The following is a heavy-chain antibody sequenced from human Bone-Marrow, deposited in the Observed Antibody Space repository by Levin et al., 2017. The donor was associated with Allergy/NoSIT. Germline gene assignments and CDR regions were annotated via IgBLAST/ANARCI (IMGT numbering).Heavy chain of an antibody. V-gene: IGHV3-21*01. CDR1: GFNFASYG. J-gene: IGHJ4*02. CDR2: ISGTGRHI. D-gene: IGHD2-2*01. Sequence: GESLKISCAASGFNFASYGMNWVRQAPGKGLEWVSSISGTGRHIYLADSLKGRFTISRDNAKNSLSLQMNNLRVEDTAVFYCAKDEGPFSSSFAFDYWGQGALVTVSS. CDR3: AKDEGPFSSSFAFDY.